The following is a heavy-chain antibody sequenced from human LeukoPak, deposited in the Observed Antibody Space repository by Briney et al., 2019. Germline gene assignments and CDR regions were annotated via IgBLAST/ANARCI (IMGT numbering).Heavy chain of an antibody. CDR3: AKGMRGGDIVVVVAATSDY. Sequence: PGRSLRLSCAASGFTFSSYAMHWVRQAPGKGLEWGTVISFDGSSQYYADSMKGRFAISRDNSRNTLHLQMNSLRAEDTAVYYCAKGMRGGDIVVVVAATSDYWGQGTLVTVSS. CDR1: GFTFSSYA. CDR2: ISFDGSSQ. J-gene: IGHJ4*02. D-gene: IGHD2-15*01. V-gene: IGHV3-30*09.